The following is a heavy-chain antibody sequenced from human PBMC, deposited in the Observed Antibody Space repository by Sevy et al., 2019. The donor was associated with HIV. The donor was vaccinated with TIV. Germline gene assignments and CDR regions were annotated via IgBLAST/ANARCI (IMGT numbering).Heavy chain of an antibody. Sequence: SETLSLTCSVSDDSINSYYWSWIRQPPGKGLEWIGYNYNNIGSTSYNPSLTSRVTISVDTSKNHFSLKLTSVTAADTAIYYCARGAVVIGTAATPVLDFWGLGSLVTVSS. J-gene: IGHJ4*02. CDR2: NYNNIGST. CDR1: DDSINSYY. D-gene: IGHD2-2*01. V-gene: IGHV4-59*08. CDR3: ARGAVVIGTAATPVLDF.